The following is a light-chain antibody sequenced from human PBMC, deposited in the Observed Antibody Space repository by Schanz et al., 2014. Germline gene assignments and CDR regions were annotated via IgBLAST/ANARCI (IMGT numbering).Light chain of an antibody. J-gene: IGLJ3*02. V-gene: IGLV2-8*01. CDR3: SSHGGSRV. Sequence: QSALTQPPSASGSPGQSVTISCTGTSSDVGGYDYVSWYQQLPGKAPKLIIFEVRTRPSGVPDRFSGSKSGNTASLTVSGLQAEDEADYYCSSHGGSRVFGGGTKVTVL. CDR2: EVR. CDR1: SSDVGGYDY.